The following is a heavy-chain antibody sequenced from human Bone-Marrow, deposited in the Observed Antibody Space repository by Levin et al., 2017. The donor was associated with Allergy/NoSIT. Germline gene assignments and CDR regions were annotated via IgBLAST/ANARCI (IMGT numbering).Heavy chain of an antibody. V-gene: IGHV1-8*01. CDR3: ARDYGGNSGWFDP. CDR2: MNPNSGNT. Sequence: GESLKISCKASGYTFTSYDINWVRQAPGQGLEWMGWMNPNSGNTGYAQRFQARVTMTRNTSISTAYMELSSLTSEDTAVYYCARDYGGNSGWFDPWGQGTLVIVSS. J-gene: IGHJ5*02. D-gene: IGHD4-23*01. CDR1: GYTFTSYD.